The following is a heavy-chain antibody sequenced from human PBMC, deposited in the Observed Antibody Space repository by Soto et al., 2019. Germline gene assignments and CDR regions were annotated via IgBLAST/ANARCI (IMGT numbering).Heavy chain of an antibody. CDR1: GGSISSYY. V-gene: IGHV4-59*08. J-gene: IGHJ2*01. CDR2: IYYSGST. Sequence: PSETLSLTCTVSGGSISSYYWSWIRQPPGKGLEWIGYIYYSGSTNYNPSLKSRVTISVDTSKNQFSLKLSSVTAADTAVYYCARHPLTTVTTSSWWYFDLWGRGTLVTVS. CDR3: ARHPLTTVTTSSWWYFDL. D-gene: IGHD4-17*01.